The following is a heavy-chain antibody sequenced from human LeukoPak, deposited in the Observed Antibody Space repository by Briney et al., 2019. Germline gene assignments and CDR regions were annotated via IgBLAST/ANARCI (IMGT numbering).Heavy chain of an antibody. Sequence: GGSLRLSCSASGFTFSSYSMNWVRXAPGKGLEWLSYITXSSTTIYYADSVRGRFTVSRDNAKNSLYLQMNSLRDEDTAVYYCARGQSRYFDWYLGFFDYWGQGTLVTVSS. V-gene: IGHV3-48*02. CDR2: ITXSSTTI. CDR1: GFTFSSYS. J-gene: IGHJ4*02. CDR3: ARGQSRYFDWYLGFFDY. D-gene: IGHD3-9*01.